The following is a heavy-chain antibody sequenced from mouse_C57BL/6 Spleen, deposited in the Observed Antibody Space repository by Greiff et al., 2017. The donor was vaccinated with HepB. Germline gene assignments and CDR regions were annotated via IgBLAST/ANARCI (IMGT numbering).Heavy chain of an antibody. CDR2: INPGSGGT. J-gene: IGHJ3*01. CDR3: AGCGEYGLAWFAY. Sequence: VQLQQSGAELVRPGTSVKVSCKASGYAFTNYLIEWVKQRPGQGLEWIGVINPGSGGTNYNEKFKGKATLTADKSSSTAYMQLSSLTSEDSAVYICAGCGEYGLAWFAYWGQGTLVTVSA. V-gene: IGHV1-54*01. CDR1: GYAFTNYL. D-gene: IGHD2-2*01.